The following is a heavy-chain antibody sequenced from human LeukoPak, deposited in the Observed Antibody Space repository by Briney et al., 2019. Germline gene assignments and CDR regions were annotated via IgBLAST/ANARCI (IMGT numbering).Heavy chain of an antibody. Sequence: GRSLRLSCAASGFTFSSYGMHWVRQAPGKGPEWVAVIWYDGSNKYYADSVKGRFTISRDNSKNTLYLQMNSLRAGDTAVYYCARPHDYGDYFLDYWGQGTLVTVSS. J-gene: IGHJ4*02. CDR1: GFTFSSYG. CDR2: IWYDGSNK. CDR3: ARPHDYGDYFLDY. V-gene: IGHV3-33*01. D-gene: IGHD4-17*01.